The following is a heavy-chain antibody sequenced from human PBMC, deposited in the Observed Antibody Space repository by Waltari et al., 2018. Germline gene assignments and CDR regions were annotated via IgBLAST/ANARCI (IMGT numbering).Heavy chain of an antibody. CDR2: MDYSGST. D-gene: IGHD2-15*01. CDR3: VRHARTTSGGKHFDH. V-gene: IGHV4-39*01. CDR1: GDSISSSSYS. J-gene: IGHJ4*02. Sequence: QLQLQESGPGLVKASETLSLTCTVSGDSISSSSYSWGWVRQPPGKGLEWIGNMDYSGSTYYNPSLKSRVTISGDTSKSQFSLKLSSVTAADTSMYYCVRHARTTSGGKHFDHWGQGMLVTVSP.